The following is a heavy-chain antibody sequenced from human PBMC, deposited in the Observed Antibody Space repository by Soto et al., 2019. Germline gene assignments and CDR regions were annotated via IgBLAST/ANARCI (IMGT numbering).Heavy chain of an antibody. J-gene: IGHJ4*02. V-gene: IGHV4-30-2*01. CDR3: ARGPPNSI. CDR1: GGSISSGGYS. Sequence: ILSLTCAVSGGSISSGGYSWSWIRQPPGKGLEWIGYIYHSGSTYYNPSLKSRVTISVDRSKNQFSLKLSSVTAADTAVYYCARGPPNSIWGQGTLVTVSS. D-gene: IGHD3-22*01. CDR2: IYHSGST.